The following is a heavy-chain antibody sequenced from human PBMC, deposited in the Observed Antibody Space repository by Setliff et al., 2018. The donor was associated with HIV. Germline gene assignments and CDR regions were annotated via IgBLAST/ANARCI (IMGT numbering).Heavy chain of an antibody. Sequence: SQTLSLTCAVYGGSFSDYYWNWIRQPPGKGLEWIGEIYFNLQTNYNPAFKSRVSMGLDNAKHQFSLRLTSVTAADTAIYYCTRDWRAYGLMGSWGQGMLVTVSS. J-gene: IGHJ5*02. CDR1: GGSFSDYY. V-gene: IGHV4-34*01. CDR2: IYFNLQT. D-gene: IGHD4-17*01. CDR3: TRDWRAYGLMGS.